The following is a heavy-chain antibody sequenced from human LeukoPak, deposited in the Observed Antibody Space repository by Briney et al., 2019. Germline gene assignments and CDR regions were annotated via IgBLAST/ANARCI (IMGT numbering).Heavy chain of an antibody. CDR1: GGSISSHY. CDR2: IYYSGST. D-gene: IGHD5-18*01. CDR3: ARRGYSYGGGFDY. J-gene: IGHJ4*02. V-gene: IGHV4-59*11. Sequence: SETLSLTCAVSGGSISSHYWSWIRQPPGKGLEWIGYIYYSGSTNYNPSLKSRVTISVDTSKNQFSLKLSSVTAADTAVYYCARRGYSYGGGFDYWGQGTLVTVSS.